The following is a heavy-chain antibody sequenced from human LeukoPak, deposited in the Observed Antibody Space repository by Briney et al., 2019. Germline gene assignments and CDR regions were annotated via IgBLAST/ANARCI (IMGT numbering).Heavy chain of an antibody. D-gene: IGHD4-23*01. J-gene: IGHJ4*02. CDR2: IIPIFGTA. V-gene: IGHV1-69*05. Sequence: GSSLKGSCKASGGTFSSYAISWVRQAPGQGLEWMGGIIPIFGTANYAQKFQGRVTITTDESTSTAYMELSSLRSEDTAVYYCALATTVVTLFDYWGQGTLVTVSS. CDR3: ALATTVVTLFDY. CDR1: GGTFSSYA.